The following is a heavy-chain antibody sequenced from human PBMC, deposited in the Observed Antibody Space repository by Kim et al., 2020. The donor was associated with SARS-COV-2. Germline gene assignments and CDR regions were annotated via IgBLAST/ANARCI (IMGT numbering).Heavy chain of an antibody. D-gene: IGHD3-10*01. V-gene: IGHV3-23*01. Sequence: YADSGQGRLTISGDNSKNTLYLQMNSLRAGDTAVYFCAKDITMVRGGYFDYWGQGTLVTVSS. J-gene: IGHJ4*02. CDR3: AKDITMVRGGYFDY.